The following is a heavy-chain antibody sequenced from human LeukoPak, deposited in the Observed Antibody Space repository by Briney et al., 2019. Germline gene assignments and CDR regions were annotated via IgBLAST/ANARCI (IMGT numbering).Heavy chain of an antibody. D-gene: IGHD2-2*01. Sequence: GGSLRLSCAASGLIFSTYAMSWVRQAPGKGLEWVSTISGSDGSTYYADSVKGRFTISRDNSKNTLYLQMNSLRAEDTAVYYCAKWGSTAASPDYWGQGTLVTVSS. V-gene: IGHV3-23*01. CDR3: AKWGSTAASPDY. J-gene: IGHJ4*02. CDR2: ISGSDGST. CDR1: GLIFSTYA.